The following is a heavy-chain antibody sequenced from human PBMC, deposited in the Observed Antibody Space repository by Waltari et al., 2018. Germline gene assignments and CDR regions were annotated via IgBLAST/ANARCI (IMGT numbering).Heavy chain of an antibody. CDR2: IYSGGST. Sequence: EVQLVETGGGLIQPGGSLRLSCAASGFTVSSNYMSWVRQAPGKGLEWVSVIYSGGSTYYADSVKGRFTISRDNSKNTLYLQMNSLRAEDTAVYYWARSALGQLVFDYWGQGTLVTVSS. CDR1: GFTVSSNY. J-gene: IGHJ4*02. D-gene: IGHD6-6*01. CDR3: ARSALGQLVFDY. V-gene: IGHV3-53*02.